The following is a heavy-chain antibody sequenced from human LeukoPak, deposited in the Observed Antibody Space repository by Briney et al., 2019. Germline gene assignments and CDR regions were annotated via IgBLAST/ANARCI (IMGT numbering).Heavy chain of an antibody. J-gene: IGHJ4*02. CDR2: IIPIFGTA. D-gene: IGHD2-2*01. Sequence: SVKVSCKASGGTFSSYAISWVRQAPGQWLERMGRIIPIFGTANYAQKFQGRVMITADKSTSTAYMELSSLRSEDTAVYYCARDQPLIVPAASNLFDYWGQGTLVTVSS. CDR1: GGTFSSYA. CDR3: ARDQPLIVPAASNLFDY. V-gene: IGHV1-69*06.